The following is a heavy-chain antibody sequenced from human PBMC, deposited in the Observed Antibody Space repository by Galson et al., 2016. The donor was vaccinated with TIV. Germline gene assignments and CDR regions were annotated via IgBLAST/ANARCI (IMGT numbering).Heavy chain of an antibody. Sequence: SVKVSCKASGYIFINYYIHWVRQAPGQGLEWLGWFNPDSGATQCAQKFQGRVTMTGDTSISTAYMELRRLISDDTAVFYCARVNWARAFDYWGQGTQVTVSS. D-gene: IGHD7-27*01. V-gene: IGHV1-2*02. CDR1: GYIFINYY. CDR2: FNPDSGAT. CDR3: ARVNWARAFDY. J-gene: IGHJ4*02.